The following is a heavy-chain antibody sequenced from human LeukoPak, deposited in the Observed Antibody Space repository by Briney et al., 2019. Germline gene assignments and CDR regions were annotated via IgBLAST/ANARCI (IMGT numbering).Heavy chain of an antibody. D-gene: IGHD6-13*01. CDR2: IVVGSGNT. Sequence: SVKVSCKASGFTFTSSAMQWVRQARGQRLEWIGWIVVGSGNTNYAQKLRGRVTMTTDTSTSTAYMELRSLRSDDTAVYYCARDRGRPAAGRLDWFDPWGQGTLVTVSS. CDR1: GFTFTSSA. V-gene: IGHV1-58*02. J-gene: IGHJ5*02. CDR3: ARDRGRPAAGRLDWFDP.